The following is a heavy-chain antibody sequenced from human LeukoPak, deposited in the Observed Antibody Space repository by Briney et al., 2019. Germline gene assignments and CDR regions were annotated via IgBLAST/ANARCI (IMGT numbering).Heavy chain of an antibody. CDR2: IIPIFGTA. V-gene: IGHV1-69*13. CDR3: ARRAAAGTNENYYYYMDV. J-gene: IGHJ6*03. CDR1: GGTFSSYA. Sequence: SVKVSCKASGGTFSSYAISWVRQAPGQGLEWMGGIIPIFGTANYAQKFQGRVTITADESTSTAYMELSSLRSEDTAVYYCARRAAAGTNENYYYYMDVWGKGTTVTISS. D-gene: IGHD6-13*01.